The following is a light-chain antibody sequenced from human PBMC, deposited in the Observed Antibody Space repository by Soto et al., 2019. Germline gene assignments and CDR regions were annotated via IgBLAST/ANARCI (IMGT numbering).Light chain of an antibody. CDR1: NIGSKS. CDR2: YDS. V-gene: IGLV3-21*01. Sequence: SYELTQPPSVSEDPGKTASVDCGGSNIGSKSVHWYQKKSGQAPVLVMYYDSDRPSGIPERFSGSNSGNTATLTISRVEAGDEADYYGQVLVISSGHVVCGGWTKVTVL. CDR3: QVLVISSGHVV. J-gene: IGLJ3*02.